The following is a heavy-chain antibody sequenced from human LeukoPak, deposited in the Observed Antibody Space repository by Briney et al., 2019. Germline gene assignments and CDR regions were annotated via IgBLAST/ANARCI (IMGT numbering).Heavy chain of an antibody. Sequence: PSQTLSLTCAVSGGSISSGGYSWGWIRQPPGKGLEWIGYIYHSGSTFYNPSLKSRVTISVDRSKNQLSLKLSSVTAADTALYYCARAGYYDSSGYFSFYFDYWGQGALVTVSS. CDR1: GGSISSGGYS. CDR2: IYHSGST. D-gene: IGHD3-22*01. J-gene: IGHJ4*02. V-gene: IGHV4-30-2*01. CDR3: ARAGYYDSSGYFSFYFDY.